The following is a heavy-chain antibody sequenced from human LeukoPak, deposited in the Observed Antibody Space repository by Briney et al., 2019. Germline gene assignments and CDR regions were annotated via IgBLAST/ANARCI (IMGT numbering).Heavy chain of an antibody. Sequence: PSETLSLTCTVSGGSISSTNYFWGWIRQPPGRGLDWIGSIYYSGTTYYNPSLKSRVTMSVDTSKNQFSLKLSSVTAADSAVYYCARSYSGSYVAAFDIWGRGTMVTVSS. J-gene: IGHJ3*02. D-gene: IGHD1-26*01. V-gene: IGHV4-39*01. CDR2: IYYSGTT. CDR1: GGSISSTNYF. CDR3: ARSYSGSYVAAFDI.